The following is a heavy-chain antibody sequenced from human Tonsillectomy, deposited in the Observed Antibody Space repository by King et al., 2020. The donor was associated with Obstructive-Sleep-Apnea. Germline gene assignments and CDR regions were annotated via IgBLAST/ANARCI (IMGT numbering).Heavy chain of an antibody. CDR2: ITSSSNTI. J-gene: IGHJ4*02. D-gene: IGHD5-12*01. V-gene: IGHV3-48*04. CDR1: GFTFSSYS. CDR3: ARDSGDSGYDSRPI. Sequence: VQLVESGGGLVQPGGSLRLSCAASGFTFSSYSMNWVRQAPGKGLECVSYITSSSNTIYYADSVRGRFTISRDNAKNSLYLQMNSLRAEDTAVYYCARDSGDSGYDSRPIWGQGILVTVSS.